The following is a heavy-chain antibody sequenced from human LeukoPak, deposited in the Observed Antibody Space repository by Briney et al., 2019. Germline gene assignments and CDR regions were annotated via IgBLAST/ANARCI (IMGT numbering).Heavy chain of an antibody. Sequence: GASVKVSCKASGYTFTSYAMHWVRQAPGQRLEWMGWINAGNGNTKYSQKFQGRVTITRDTSASTAYMELSSLRSEDTAVYYCARSFHYYDSSSYYPYYFDYWGQGTLVTVSS. CDR2: INAGNGNT. J-gene: IGHJ4*02. CDR3: ARSFHYYDSSSYYPYYFDY. V-gene: IGHV1-3*01. D-gene: IGHD3-22*01. CDR1: GYTFTSYA.